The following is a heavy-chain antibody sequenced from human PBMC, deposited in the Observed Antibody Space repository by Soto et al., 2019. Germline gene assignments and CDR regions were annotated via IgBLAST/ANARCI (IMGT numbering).Heavy chain of an antibody. D-gene: IGHD3-3*01. CDR1: GFTFSSYS. V-gene: IGHV3-21*01. J-gene: IGHJ5*02. Sequence: LRLSCAASGFTFSSYSMNWVRQTPGKGLEWVSSISGSSSNMYYADSVKGRFTISRDNAKNSLYLQMNSLRAEDTAVYYCAKDPNYDFWSGYSGSGWFDPWGQGTLVTVSS. CDR2: ISGSSSNM. CDR3: AKDPNYDFWSGYSGSGWFDP.